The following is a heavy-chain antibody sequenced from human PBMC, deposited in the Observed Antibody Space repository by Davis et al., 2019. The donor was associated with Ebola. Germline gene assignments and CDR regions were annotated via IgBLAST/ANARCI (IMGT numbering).Heavy chain of an antibody. J-gene: IGHJ6*02. CDR2: IILIFGTA. Sequence: AASVKVSCKASGGTFSSYAISWVRQAPGQGLEWMGGIILIFGTANHAQKFQGRVTITADDSTSTAYIELSSLRSEDTAVYYCARVGYCTGGVCYQDLGVWGQGTTVTVSS. CDR1: GGTFSSYA. V-gene: IGHV1-69*13. CDR3: ARVGYCTGGVCYQDLGV. D-gene: IGHD2-8*02.